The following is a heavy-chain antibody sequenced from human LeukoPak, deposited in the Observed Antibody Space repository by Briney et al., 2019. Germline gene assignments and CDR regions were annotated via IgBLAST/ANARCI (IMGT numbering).Heavy chain of an antibody. Sequence: EGSLRLSCAASGFTFSIYAMTWVRQAPGKGLEWVSVISASGGSTYYTDSVKGRVTISRDNSKNTLYLQMNSLRAEDTAVYYCARDGRIAVAATDYNWFDPWGQGTLVTVSS. CDR1: GFTFSIYA. CDR2: ISASGGST. CDR3: ARDGRIAVAATDYNWFDP. D-gene: IGHD6-19*01. V-gene: IGHV3-23*01. J-gene: IGHJ5*02.